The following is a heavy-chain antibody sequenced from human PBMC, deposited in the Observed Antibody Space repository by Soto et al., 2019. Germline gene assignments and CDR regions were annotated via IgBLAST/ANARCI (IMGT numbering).Heavy chain of an antibody. Sequence: QVQLVQSGAEVKKPGSSVKVSCKASGGTFSSYAISWVRQAPGQGLEWMGGIIPIFGTANYAQKFQGRVTIPADKPTSTAYRERSTLKSEDGAVYSWGRGSSYHEFAYGGKETLVPVPS. D-gene: IGHD3-16*02. CDR3: GRGSSYHEFAY. CDR2: IIPIFGTA. CDR1: GGTFSSYA. J-gene: IGHJ4*02. V-gene: IGHV1-69*06.